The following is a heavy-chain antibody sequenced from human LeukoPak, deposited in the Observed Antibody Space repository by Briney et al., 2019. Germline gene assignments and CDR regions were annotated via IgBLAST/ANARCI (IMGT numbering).Heavy chain of an antibody. D-gene: IGHD1-14*01. CDR1: GGSFSGYY. Sequence: SETLSLTCAVYGGSFSGYYWSWIRQPPGKGLEWIGEINHSGSTNYNPSLKCRVTISVDTSKNQFSLKLSSVTAADTAVYYCARAGPDAPFDYWGQGTLVTVSS. V-gene: IGHV4-34*01. J-gene: IGHJ4*02. CDR3: ARAGPDAPFDY. CDR2: INHSGST.